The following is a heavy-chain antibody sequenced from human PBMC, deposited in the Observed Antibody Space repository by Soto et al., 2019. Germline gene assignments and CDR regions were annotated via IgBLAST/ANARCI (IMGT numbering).Heavy chain of an antibody. CDR1: GYTFTSYD. D-gene: IGHD3-3*01. V-gene: IGHV1-8*01. CDR2: MNPNSGNT. J-gene: IGHJ5*02. CDR3: ARGHEPDFWSGYSRRGGWFDP. Sequence: ASVKVSCKASGYTFTSYDINWVRQATGQGLEWMGWMNPNSGNTGYAQKFQGRVTMTRNTSISTAYMELSSLRSEDTAVYYCARGHEPDFWSGYSRRGGWFDPWGQGTLVTVSS.